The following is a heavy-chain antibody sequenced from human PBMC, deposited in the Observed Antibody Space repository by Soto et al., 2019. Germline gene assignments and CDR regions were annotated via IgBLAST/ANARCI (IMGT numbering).Heavy chain of an antibody. J-gene: IGHJ5*02. D-gene: IGHD2-15*01. Sequence: GGSLRLSCAASGFTFSLYAMSWIRQAPGMGLEWVSYISSSGRTIYYADSVKGRFTISRDNAKNSLYLQMNSLRAEDTAVYYCARETVVVAATPYWFDPWGQGTLVTVSS. CDR3: ARETVVVAATPYWFDP. CDR2: ISSSGRTI. V-gene: IGHV3-11*01. CDR1: GFTFSLYA.